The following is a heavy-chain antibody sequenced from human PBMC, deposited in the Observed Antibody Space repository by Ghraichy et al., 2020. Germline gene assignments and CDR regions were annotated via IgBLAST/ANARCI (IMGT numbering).Heavy chain of an antibody. J-gene: IGHJ4*02. CDR3: ANSLSSSSDFDY. CDR2: ISSTSNTI. V-gene: IGHV3-48*02. D-gene: IGHD6-13*01. Sequence: LSLTCAVSGFTFSSSNMNWVRQAPGKGLEWVSFISSTSNTINYADSVKGRFTISRDNAKNSLYLQMNSLRDKDTAVYYCANSLSSSSDFDYWGQGTLVTVSS. CDR1: GFTFSSSN.